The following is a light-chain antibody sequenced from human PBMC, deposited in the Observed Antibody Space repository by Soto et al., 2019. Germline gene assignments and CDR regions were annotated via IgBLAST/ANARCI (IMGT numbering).Light chain of an antibody. J-gene: IGKJ2*01. CDR3: QQYSGPPYP. CDR2: DTS. CDR1: QSVSSSY. V-gene: IGKV3-20*01. Sequence: LTQSLGALSLSPEERATLSCRASQSVSSSYLGWFQQRPGQAPRLLIYDTSNRATGIPDRFSGSGSGTDFTLTISRLEPEDFAVYYCQQYSGPPYPLGQGTKVDI.